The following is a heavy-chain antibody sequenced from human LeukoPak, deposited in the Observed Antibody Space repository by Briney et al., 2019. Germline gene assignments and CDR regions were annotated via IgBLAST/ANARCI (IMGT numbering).Heavy chain of an antibody. Sequence: GGSLRLSCAASGFTFSSYAMSWVRQAPGKGLEWVSAISGSGGSTYYADSVKGRFTISRDNSKNTLYLQMNSLGAEDTAVYYCAKGRPEYYYDSSGYYGLDYWGQGTLVTVSS. J-gene: IGHJ4*02. D-gene: IGHD3-22*01. V-gene: IGHV3-23*01. CDR3: AKGRPEYYYDSSGYYGLDY. CDR1: GFTFSSYA. CDR2: ISGSGGST.